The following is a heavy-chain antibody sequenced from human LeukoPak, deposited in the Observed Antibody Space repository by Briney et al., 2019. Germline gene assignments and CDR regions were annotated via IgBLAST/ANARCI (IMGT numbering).Heavy chain of an antibody. J-gene: IGHJ6*02. CDR1: GFTFSSYG. CDR2: ISYDGSNK. D-gene: IGHD2-2*02. V-gene: IGHV3-30*18. CDR3: AKTLGPDIVVVPAAINYYYYYGMDV. Sequence: PGRSLRLSCAASGFTFSSYGMHWVRQAPGKGLEWVAVISYDGSNKYYADSVKGRFTISRDNSKNTLYLQMNSLRAEDTAVYYCAKTLGPDIVVVPAAINYYYYYGMDVWGQGTTVTVSS.